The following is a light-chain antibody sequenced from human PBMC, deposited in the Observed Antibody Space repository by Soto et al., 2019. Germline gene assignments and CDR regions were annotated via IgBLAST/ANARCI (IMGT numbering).Light chain of an antibody. J-gene: IGKJ2*01. V-gene: IGKV1-9*01. CDR3: QQLESFSYT. CDR1: QGIYSY. CDR2: GAS. Sequence: DIQLTQSPSFLSASVGDRVTITCRASQGIYSYLAWYQQNPGKAPKLLIYGASTLHSGVPSRFSGSRSGTEFTLTISSLQPEDFATYYCQQLESFSYTFGQGTKLEIK.